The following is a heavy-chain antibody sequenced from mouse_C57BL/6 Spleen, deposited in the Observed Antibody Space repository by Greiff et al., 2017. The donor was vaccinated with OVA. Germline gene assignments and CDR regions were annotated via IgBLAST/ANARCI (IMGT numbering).Heavy chain of an antibody. CDR3: ARFYDYGGGAMDY. Sequence: EVKLEESGPGLAKPSQTLSLTCSVTGYSITSDYWNWIRKFPGNKLEYMGYISYSGSTYYNPSLKSRISITRDTSKNQYYLQLNSVTTEDTATYYCARFYDYGGGAMDYWGQGTSVTVSS. J-gene: IGHJ4*01. CDR1: GYSITSDY. V-gene: IGHV3-8*01. CDR2: ISYSGST. D-gene: IGHD2-4*01.